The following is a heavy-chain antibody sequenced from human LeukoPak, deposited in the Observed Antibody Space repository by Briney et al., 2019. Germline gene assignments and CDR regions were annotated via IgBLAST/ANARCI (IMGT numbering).Heavy chain of an antibody. CDR1: GYTFTSYG. Sequence: ASVKVSCKASGYTFTSYGISWVRQAPGQGLEWMGWISAYNGNTNYAQKLQGRVTMTTDTSTSTAYMELRSLRSDDTAVYYCARDPLPHYGGKPNYFDYWGQGTLVTVSS. V-gene: IGHV1-18*01. J-gene: IGHJ4*02. CDR2: ISAYNGNT. CDR3: ARDPLPHYGGKPNYFDY. D-gene: IGHD4-23*01.